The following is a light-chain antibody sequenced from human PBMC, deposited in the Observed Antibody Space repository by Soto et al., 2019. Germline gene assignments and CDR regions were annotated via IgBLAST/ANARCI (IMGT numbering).Light chain of an antibody. Sequence: EIVLTQSPATLSLPPGERATLSCRASQSVSSYLAWYQQKPGQGPRLPIYDASNRATGIPSRFSGSGSGTDVPLTSSRLEPEDFAVYYCPQCSNWSQSSFGQGSKVEIK. V-gene: IGKV3-11*01. CDR1: QSVSSY. J-gene: IGKJ1*01. CDR3: PQCSNWSQSS. CDR2: DAS.